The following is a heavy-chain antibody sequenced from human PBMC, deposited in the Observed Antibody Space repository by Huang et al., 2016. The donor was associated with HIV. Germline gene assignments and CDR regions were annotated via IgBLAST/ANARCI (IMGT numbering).Heavy chain of an antibody. CDR2: INHSDRT. CDR1: GGSFSGYY. Sequence: QVQLQQWRAGLLRHSETLSLTCAVFGGSFSGYYGTWIRQPAGKGLEWIGEINHSDRTNNNPSIKGRATMSVDTSRNQFSLTLTSVTAAYTAVYYCARGQGGYYYYYMDVWGKGTTVTVSS. V-gene: IGHV4-34*04. J-gene: IGHJ6*03. CDR3: ARGQGGYYYYYMDV.